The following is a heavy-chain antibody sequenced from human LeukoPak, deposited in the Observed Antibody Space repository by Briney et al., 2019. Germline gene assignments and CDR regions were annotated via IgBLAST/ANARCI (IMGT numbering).Heavy chain of an antibody. J-gene: IGHJ5*02. CDR1: GYSFTSYA. Sequence: ASVKVSCKASGYSFTSYAMYWVRQAPGQRLEWMGWINAGNGNTKYSQKFQGRVTITRDTSASTAYMELSSLRSEDTAVYYCARVGCSSTSCGNWFDPWGQGTLVTVSS. CDR2: INAGNGNT. CDR3: ARVGCSSTSCGNWFDP. V-gene: IGHV1-3*01. D-gene: IGHD2-2*01.